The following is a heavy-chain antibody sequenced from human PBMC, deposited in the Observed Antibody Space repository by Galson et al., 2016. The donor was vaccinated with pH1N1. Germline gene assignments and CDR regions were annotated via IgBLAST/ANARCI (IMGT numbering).Heavy chain of an antibody. Sequence: LRLSCAASGFTFSNYWMSWVRQAPGKGLEWVANINQTGSVQYYVASVKGRFTTSRDNAKNSLYLQMNSLTDEDTAVYYCARAIFAAAAVWGQGTLVTVSS. CDR2: INQTGSVQ. CDR3: ARAIFAAAAV. CDR1: GFTFSNYW. D-gene: IGHD6-13*01. V-gene: IGHV3-7*03. J-gene: IGHJ4*02.